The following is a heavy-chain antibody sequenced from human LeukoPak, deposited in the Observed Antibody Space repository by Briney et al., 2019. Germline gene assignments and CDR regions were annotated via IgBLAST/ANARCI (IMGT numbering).Heavy chain of an antibody. Sequence: SETLSLTCTVSGYSISSGYYWGWIRQPPGKGLEWIGSIYHSGSTYYNPSLKSRVTISVDTSKNQFSLKLSSVTAVDTAVYYCAREVELGGSDVVVVVANYWGQGTLVTVSS. CDR3: AREVELGGSDVVVVVANY. D-gene: IGHD2-15*01. CDR2: IYHSGST. CDR1: GYSISSGYY. J-gene: IGHJ4*02. V-gene: IGHV4-38-2*02.